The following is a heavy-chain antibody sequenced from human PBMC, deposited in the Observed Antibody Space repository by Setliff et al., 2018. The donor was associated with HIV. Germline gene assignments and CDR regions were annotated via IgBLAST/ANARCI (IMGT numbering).Heavy chain of an antibody. Sequence: LSLTCGLNAVPFGNYYWNWIRQSPERGLEWIVELNHYGHLNYNPSLRNRVTVSVDTSKPQFSLRMSSVTAADTAVYYCAITTVGVTTEMYWGQGTLVTVSS. D-gene: IGHD2-21*02. CDR3: AITTVGVTTEMY. CDR2: LNHYGHL. V-gene: IGHV4-34*01. J-gene: IGHJ4*02. CDR1: AVPFGNYY.